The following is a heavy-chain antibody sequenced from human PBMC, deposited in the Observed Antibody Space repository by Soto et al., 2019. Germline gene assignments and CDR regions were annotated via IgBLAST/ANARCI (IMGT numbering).Heavy chain of an antibody. CDR3: ARLYWDGSGSYYAFDI. V-gene: IGHV4-39*07. J-gene: IGHJ3*02. CDR2: IYYSGST. Sequence: SETLSLTCSVSGGSISSSSYFWGWIRQPPGKGLEWIGSIYYSGSTNYNPSLKSRVTISVDTSKNQFSLKLSSVTAADTAVYYCARLYWDGSGSYYAFDIWGQGTMVTVSS. CDR1: GGSISSSSYF. D-gene: IGHD3-10*01.